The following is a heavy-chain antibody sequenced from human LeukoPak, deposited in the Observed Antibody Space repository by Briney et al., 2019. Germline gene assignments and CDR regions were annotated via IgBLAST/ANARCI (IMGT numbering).Heavy chain of an antibody. Sequence: GGSLRLSCAASGFTFRNAWMTWVRQAPGKGLEWVSLISGDGGSTYYADSVKGRFTISRDNSKNSLYLQMNSLRTEDTALYYCAKDSRVVVAATQVWWFDPWGQGTLVTVSS. CDR1: GFTFRNAW. CDR2: ISGDGGST. D-gene: IGHD2-15*01. J-gene: IGHJ5*02. CDR3: AKDSRVVVAATQVWWFDP. V-gene: IGHV3-43*02.